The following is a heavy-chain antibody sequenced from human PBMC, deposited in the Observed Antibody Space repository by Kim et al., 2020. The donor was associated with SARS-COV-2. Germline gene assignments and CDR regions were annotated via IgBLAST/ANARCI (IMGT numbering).Heavy chain of an antibody. CDR1: GFTFSSYA. V-gene: IGHV3-23*01. CDR3: AKATAVARPIDY. D-gene: IGHD4-17*01. CDR2: ISGGGGST. Sequence: GGSLRLSCAASGFTFSSYAMSWVRQAPGQGLDWVSGISGGGGSTYFADSVKGRFTISRDNSKNTLYLQMNSLRAEDTAIYYCAKATAVARPIDYWGQGTLVTVSS. J-gene: IGHJ4*02.